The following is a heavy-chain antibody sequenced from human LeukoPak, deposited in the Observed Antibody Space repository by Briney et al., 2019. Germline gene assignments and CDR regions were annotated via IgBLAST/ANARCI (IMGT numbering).Heavy chain of an antibody. V-gene: IGHV4-38-2*02. CDR2: IYHSGGT. CDR3: ARVGGSYYAYLYYFDY. Sequence: PSETLSLTCTVSGYSISSGYYWGWIRQPPGKGLEWIGSIYHSGGTYYNPSLKSRVTISVDTSKNQFSLKLSSVTAADTAVYYCARVGGSYYAYLYYFDYWGQGTLVTVSS. J-gene: IGHJ4*02. CDR1: GYSISSGYY. D-gene: IGHD1-26*01.